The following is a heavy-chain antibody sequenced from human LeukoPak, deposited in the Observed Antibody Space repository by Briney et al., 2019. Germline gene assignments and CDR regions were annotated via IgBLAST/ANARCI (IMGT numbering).Heavy chain of an antibody. V-gene: IGHV4-59*01. J-gene: IGHJ1*01. CDR1: IGSFTSYY. Sequence: SETLSLTCTVSIGSFTSYYWSWIRQPPGKGLEWIAYIYDGGNTNYNSSLKSRVTISVDTSKNQFSLKLSSVTAADTAMYYCASHSLTAAGIVRHWGQGTLVTVSS. CDR3: ASHSLTAAGIVRH. CDR2: IYDGGNT. D-gene: IGHD6-13*01.